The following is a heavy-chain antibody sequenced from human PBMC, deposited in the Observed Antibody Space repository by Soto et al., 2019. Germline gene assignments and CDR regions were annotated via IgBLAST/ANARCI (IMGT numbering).Heavy chain of an antibody. Sequence: ASVKVSCKASGYTCTSYGISWVRQAPGQRLEWMGWISAYNGNTNYAQNLQDRVTMTTYSSTSTAYMELRSLISYDTAVYYCARILVATIDSDYWGQGTPVTVSS. V-gene: IGHV1-18*01. D-gene: IGHD5-12*01. J-gene: IGHJ4*02. CDR1: GYTCTSYG. CDR3: ARILVATIDSDY. CDR2: ISAYNGNT.